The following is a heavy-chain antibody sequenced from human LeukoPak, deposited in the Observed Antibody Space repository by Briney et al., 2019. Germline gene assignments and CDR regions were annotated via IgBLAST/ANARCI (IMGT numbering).Heavy chain of an antibody. CDR3: ASSYFIAVAGSPQFDY. V-gene: IGHV4-59*08. Sequence: PSETLSLTCTVSGGSISSYYWSWIRQPPGEGLEWIGYIYYSGSTNYNPSLQSRVTISVDTSKNQFSLKLSSVTAADTAVYYCASSYFIAVAGSPQFDYWGQGTLVTVSS. CDR2: IYYSGST. J-gene: IGHJ4*02. CDR1: GGSISSYY. D-gene: IGHD6-19*01.